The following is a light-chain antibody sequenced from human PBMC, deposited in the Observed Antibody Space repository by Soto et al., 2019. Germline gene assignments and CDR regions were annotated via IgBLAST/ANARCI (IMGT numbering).Light chain of an antibody. Sequence: EDVLTQSPATLSLSPGETATLSCRASQSVSSYLVWYQQKVGQAPRLLIYDTYSRATGIAARFTGSGSATEFSLTITSLQPEDFAVYYCQQRGKWPSTFGRGTKVDIK. CDR2: DTY. CDR3: QQRGKWPST. CDR1: QSVSSY. V-gene: IGKV3-11*01. J-gene: IGKJ2*02.